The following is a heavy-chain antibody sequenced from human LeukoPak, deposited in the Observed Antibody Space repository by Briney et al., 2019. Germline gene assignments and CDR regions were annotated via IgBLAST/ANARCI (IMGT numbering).Heavy chain of an antibody. D-gene: IGHD3-22*01. J-gene: IGHJ4*02. Sequence: TGGSLRLSCAASGFTFSNYAMHWVRQAPGKGLEWVAVISYGGSNKYYAGSVKGQFTISRDNSKNTFYLEINSLRAEDTAVYYCARSRGATGYYWVDFWGQGTLVTVSS. V-gene: IGHV3-30-3*01. CDR2: ISYGGSNK. CDR3: ARSRGATGYYWVDF. CDR1: GFTFSNYA.